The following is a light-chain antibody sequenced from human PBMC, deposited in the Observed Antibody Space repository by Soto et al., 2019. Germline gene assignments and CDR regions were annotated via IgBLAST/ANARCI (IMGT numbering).Light chain of an antibody. CDR2: WAS. J-gene: IGKJ4*01. CDR3: QQYYSTPLT. V-gene: IGKV4-1*01. Sequence: DIVMTQSPDSLAVSLGERATLNCKSSHSLLYSSNNKNYLAWYQQKPGQPPKLXIYWASTRESGVPDRFSGSGSGTDFTLTISSLQAEDVAVYYCQQYYSTPLTFGGGTKVDIK. CDR1: HSLLYSSNNKNY.